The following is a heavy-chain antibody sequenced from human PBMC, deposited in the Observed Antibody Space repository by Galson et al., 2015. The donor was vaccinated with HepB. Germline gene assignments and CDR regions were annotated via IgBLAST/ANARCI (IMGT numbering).Heavy chain of an antibody. D-gene: IGHD3-10*01. V-gene: IGHV3-21*01. CDR3: ARGVAGAFDI. CDR2: IRSSRSYI. Sequence: SLRLSCAASGFTFSSYSMNWVRQAPGKGLEWVSSIRSSRSYIYYADSVKGRFTISRDNAKNSLYLQMNGLRAEDTAVYYCARGVAGAFDIWGQGTMVTVSS. CDR1: GFTFSSYS. J-gene: IGHJ3*02.